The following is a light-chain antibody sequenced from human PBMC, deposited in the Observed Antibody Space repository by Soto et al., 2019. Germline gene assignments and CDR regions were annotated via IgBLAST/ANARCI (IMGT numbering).Light chain of an antibody. V-gene: IGKV1-33*01. J-gene: IGKJ3*01. CDR3: QQYNSYSQFT. CDR1: QDISNY. CDR2: DAS. Sequence: DIQMTQSPSSLSASVGDRVTITCQASQDISNYLNWYQQKPGKAPKLLIYDASNLETGVPSRFSGSGSGTDFTFTISCLQPDDVATYHCQQYNSYSQFTFGPGTKVDIK.